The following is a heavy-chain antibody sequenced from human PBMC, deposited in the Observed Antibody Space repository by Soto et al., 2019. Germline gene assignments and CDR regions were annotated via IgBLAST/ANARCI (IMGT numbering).Heavy chain of an antibody. Sequence: ASVKVSCKASGYTFTSYGISWVRQAPGQGLEWMGWISAYNGNTNYAQKLQGRVTMTTDTSTSTAYMELRSLRSDDTAVYYCARDQGIAAAGYYFDYWGQGTLVTVSS. V-gene: IGHV1-18*01. J-gene: IGHJ4*02. CDR1: GYTFTSYG. CDR3: ARDQGIAAAGYYFDY. CDR2: ISAYNGNT. D-gene: IGHD6-13*01.